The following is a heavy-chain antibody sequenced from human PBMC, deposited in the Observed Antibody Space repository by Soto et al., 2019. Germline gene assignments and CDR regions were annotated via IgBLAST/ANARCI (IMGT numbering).Heavy chain of an antibody. D-gene: IGHD3-22*01. CDR1: GFTFSSYS. V-gene: IGHV3-48*02. J-gene: IGHJ4*02. CDR3: ARDQGNYYDSSGYFASY. CDR2: ISSSSTI. Sequence: GGSLRLSCAASGFTFSSYSMNWVRQAPGKGLEWVSYISSSSTIYYADSVKGRFTISRDNAKNSLYLQMNSLRDEDTAVYYCARDQGNYYDSSGYFASYWGQGTLVTVSS.